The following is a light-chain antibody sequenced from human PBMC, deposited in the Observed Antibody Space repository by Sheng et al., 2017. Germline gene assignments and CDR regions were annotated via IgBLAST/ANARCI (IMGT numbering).Light chain of an antibody. CDR1: QAISDS. Sequence: DIQMTQSPSSLSASVGDRVTITCRASQAISDSLAWYQQKPGKTPKLLLYSASKLESGVPSRFSDGGSGTDYTLTISSLQPEDFATYYCQHYYTTPITFGGGTKVEIK. CDR3: QHYYTTPIT. V-gene: IGKV1-NL1*01. J-gene: IGKJ4*01. CDR2: SAS.